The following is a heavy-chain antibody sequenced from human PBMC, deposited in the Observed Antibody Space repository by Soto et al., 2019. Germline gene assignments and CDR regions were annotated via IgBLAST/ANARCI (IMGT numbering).Heavy chain of an antibody. J-gene: IGHJ4*02. CDR2: ISAHNGNT. CDR3: ARGRYGDY. V-gene: IGHV1-18*01. Sequence: QVRLVQSGAEVKKPGASVKVSCKGSGYTFTSYGITWVRQAPGQGLEWMGWISAHNGNTDYAQKLQGRVTVTRDTSTSTAYMELRSLRSDDTAVYYWARGRYGDYWGQGALVTVSS. CDR1: GYTFTSYG. D-gene: IGHD1-1*01.